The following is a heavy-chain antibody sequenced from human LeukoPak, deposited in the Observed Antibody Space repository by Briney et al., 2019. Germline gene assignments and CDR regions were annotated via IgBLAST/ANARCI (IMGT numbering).Heavy chain of an antibody. CDR3: TRSRERYCTSGSCYTALQAR. D-gene: IGHD2-2*02. Sequence: SQTLSHTCTVSGGSIISGYYYWSWIRQPAGKGLEWIGRMYTSGSTEYNPSLNSRVTISVDTSKDQFSLKLSSVTAADTAVYYCTRSRERYCTSGSCYTALQARWGQGTLATVSS. CDR2: MYTSGST. J-gene: IGHJ1*01. CDR1: GGSIISGYYY. V-gene: IGHV4-61*02.